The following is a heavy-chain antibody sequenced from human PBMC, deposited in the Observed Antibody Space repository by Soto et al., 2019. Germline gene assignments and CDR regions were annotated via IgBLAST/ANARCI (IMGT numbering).Heavy chain of an antibody. CDR1: GYTFTSYG. D-gene: IGHD3-9*01. J-gene: IGHJ5*02. CDR2: ISAYNGNT. V-gene: IGHV1-18*01. CDR3: ARAQTSYDILTGYRFDP. Sequence: QVQLMQSGAEVKKPGASVKVSCKASGYTFTSYGISWVRQAPGQGLEWMGWISAYNGNTNYAQKLQGRVTMTTDTSTSTAYMELRSLRSDDTAVYYCARAQTSYDILTGYRFDPWGQGTLVTVSS.